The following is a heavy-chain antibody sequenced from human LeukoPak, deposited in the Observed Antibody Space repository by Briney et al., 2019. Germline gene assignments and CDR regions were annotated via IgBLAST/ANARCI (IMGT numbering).Heavy chain of an antibody. CDR2: IKSKTDGGTT. V-gene: IGHV3-15*01. J-gene: IGHJ6*03. CDR1: GFTFSNAW. D-gene: IGHD4-11*01. CDR3: TTDKYTITTLIYYYSMDV. Sequence: GGSLRLSCAASGFTFSNAWMSWVRQAPGTGLEWVGRIKSKTDGGTTDYAAPVKGRFTISRDDSKNTLYLQMNSLKTEDTAVYYCTTDKYTITTLIYYYSMDVWGKGTTVTVSS.